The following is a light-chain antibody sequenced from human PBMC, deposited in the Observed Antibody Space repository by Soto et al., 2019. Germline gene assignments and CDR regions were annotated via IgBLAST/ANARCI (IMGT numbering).Light chain of an antibody. Sequence: QSVLTQPPSASGTPGQTVTISCSGSTSNIGSNAVDWYQQLPGTAPKVLINNNNQRPSGVPDRLFGSSSGTSASLAISGLQSEDEADYYCATWDDSLRGWVFGRGTKLTVL. CDR2: NNN. J-gene: IGLJ3*02. CDR1: TSNIGSNA. V-gene: IGLV1-44*01. CDR3: ATWDDSLRGWV.